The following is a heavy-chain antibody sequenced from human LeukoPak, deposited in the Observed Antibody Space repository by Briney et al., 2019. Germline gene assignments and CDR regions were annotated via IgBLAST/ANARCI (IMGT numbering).Heavy chain of an antibody. CDR3: ARHAQHYYDSSGYLDI. J-gene: IGHJ3*02. CDR2: IYYSGST. CDR1: GGSISSYY. D-gene: IGHD3-22*01. V-gene: IGHV4-59*08. Sequence: SETLSLTCTVPGGSISSYYWSWIRQPPGKGLKWIGYIYYSGSTNYNPSLKSRVTISVDTSKNQFSLKLSSVTAADTAVYYCARHAQHYYDSSGYLDIWGQGTMVTVSS.